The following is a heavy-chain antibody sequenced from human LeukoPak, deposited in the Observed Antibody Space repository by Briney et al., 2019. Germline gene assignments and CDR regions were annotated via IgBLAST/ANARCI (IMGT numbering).Heavy chain of an antibody. Sequence: EASVKVSCTSSGYTFTSYDINWVRQATGQGLEWMGWMNTNSGNTGYAQKFQGRVTMTRNTSISTAYMELSSLRSEDTAVYYCASGSGSPPFVYWGQGTLVTVSS. J-gene: IGHJ4*02. CDR2: MNTNSGNT. V-gene: IGHV1-8*01. CDR1: GYTFTSYD. D-gene: IGHD3-10*01. CDR3: ASGSGSPPFVY.